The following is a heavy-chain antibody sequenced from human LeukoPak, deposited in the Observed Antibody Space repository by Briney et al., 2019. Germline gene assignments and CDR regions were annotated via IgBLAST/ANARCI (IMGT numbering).Heavy chain of an antibody. D-gene: IGHD3-3*01. Sequence: ASVKASCKASGYTFTGYYMHWVRQAPGQGLEWMGWINPNSGGTNCAQKFQGKVTMTRDTSISTAYMELSRLRSDDTAVYYCATFWSGPTYFDYWGQGTLVTVSS. V-gene: IGHV1-2*02. CDR2: INPNSGGT. CDR1: GYTFTGYY. J-gene: IGHJ4*02. CDR3: ATFWSGPTYFDY.